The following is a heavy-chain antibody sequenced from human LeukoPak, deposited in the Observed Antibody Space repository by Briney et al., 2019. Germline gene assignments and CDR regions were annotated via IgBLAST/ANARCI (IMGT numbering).Heavy chain of an antibody. CDR3: ARAPHRCSGGSCLDY. V-gene: IGHV1-2*04. D-gene: IGHD2-15*01. J-gene: IGHJ4*02. CDR1: GYTFTGYY. Sequence: ASVRVSCKASGYTFTGYYMHWVRQAPGQGLEWMGWINPNSGGTNYAQKFQGWVTMTRDTSISTAYMELSRLRSDDTAVYYCARAPHRCSGGSCLDYWGQGTLVTVSS. CDR2: INPNSGGT.